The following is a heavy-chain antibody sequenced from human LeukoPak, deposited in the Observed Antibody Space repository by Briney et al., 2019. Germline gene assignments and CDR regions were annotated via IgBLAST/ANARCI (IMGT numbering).Heavy chain of an antibody. V-gene: IGHV4-4*02. CDR2: IYHSGST. Sequence: ASGTLSLTCAVSGGSISSSNWWSWVRQPPGKGLEWIGEIYHSGSTNYNPSLRSRLTISLDNKNQFSLKLTSVTAADTAVYYCARVPAYDYLGSTRGSIDFWGQGTLVTVSS. J-gene: IGHJ4*02. CDR1: GGSISSSNW. CDR3: ARVPAYDYLGSTRGSIDF. D-gene: IGHD3-16*01.